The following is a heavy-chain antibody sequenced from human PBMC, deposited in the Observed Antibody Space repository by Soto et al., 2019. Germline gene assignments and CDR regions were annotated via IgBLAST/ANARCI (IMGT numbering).Heavy chain of an antibody. J-gene: IGHJ6*02. Sequence: SETLSLTCTVSGGSISSYYWSWIRQPPGKGLEWIGYIYYSGITNYNPSLKSRVTISVDTSKNQFSLKLSSVTAADTAVYYCARDRHKYYDFWSGYYSYYGMDVWGQGTTVTV. CDR1: GGSISSYY. V-gene: IGHV4-59*01. CDR2: IYYSGIT. D-gene: IGHD3-3*01. CDR3: ARDRHKYYDFWSGYYSYYGMDV.